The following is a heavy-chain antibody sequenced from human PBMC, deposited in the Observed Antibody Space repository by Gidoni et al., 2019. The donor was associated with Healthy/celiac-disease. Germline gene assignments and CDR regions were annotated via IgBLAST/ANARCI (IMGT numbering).Heavy chain of an antibody. J-gene: IGHJ5*02. CDR1: GGPITSSRYY. Sequence: QLQLLESGPGLVKPSETLSLTCTVSGGPITSSRYYWGWIRQPPGKGLEWFGSVYYSGSTYYNPSLKSRVTISVDTYKNQFSLKLSSVTAADTAVYYCASDYYGSGNWFDPWGQGSLVTVSS. D-gene: IGHD3-10*01. V-gene: IGHV4-39*01. CDR3: ASDYYGSGNWFDP. CDR2: VYYSGST.